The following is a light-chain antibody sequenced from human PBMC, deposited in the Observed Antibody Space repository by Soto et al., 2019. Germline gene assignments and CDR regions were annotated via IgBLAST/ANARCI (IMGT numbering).Light chain of an antibody. CDR3: NSFRVSHLYV. V-gene: IGLV2-14*01. CDR2: EVT. Sequence: QSVLTPPDSVSGSPGQTITISCTGTSSDIGGYNAVSWYQHHPGKAPKLIIYEVTHRPSGVSDRFSASKSGNTASLTISGLQAEDEADYYCNSFRVSHLYVFGTGTKV. CDR1: SSDIGGYNA. J-gene: IGLJ1*01.